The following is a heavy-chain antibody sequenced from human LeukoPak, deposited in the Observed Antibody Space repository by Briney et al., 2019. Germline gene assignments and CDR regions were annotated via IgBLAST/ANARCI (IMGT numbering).Heavy chain of an antibody. CDR2: IQYDGGNK. CDR1: GFTFSNYA. J-gene: IGHJ3*02. D-gene: IGHD3-3*01. Sequence: GGSLRLSCAASGFTFSNYAFHWVRQAPGKGLEWVAFIQYDGGNKYYPDSVKGRFSISRDNSKNTLYLQLNSLRPEDTAVYYCAKDYDFWSDPLRGAFDNWGQGTMVFVSS. V-gene: IGHV3-30*02. CDR3: AKDYDFWSDPLRGAFDN.